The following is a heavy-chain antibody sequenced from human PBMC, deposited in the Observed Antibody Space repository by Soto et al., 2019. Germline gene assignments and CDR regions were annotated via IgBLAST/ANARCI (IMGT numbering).Heavy chain of an antibody. Sequence: GGSLRLSCAASGFTFSSYAMHWVRQAPGKGLEWVAVISYDGSNKYYADSVKGRFTISRDNSKNTLYLQMNSLRAEDTAVYYCARDRIGNIAAADDYGMDVWGQGTTVTVSS. CDR2: ISYDGSNK. J-gene: IGHJ6*02. D-gene: IGHD6-13*01. CDR3: ARDRIGNIAAADDYGMDV. CDR1: GFTFSSYA. V-gene: IGHV3-30-3*01.